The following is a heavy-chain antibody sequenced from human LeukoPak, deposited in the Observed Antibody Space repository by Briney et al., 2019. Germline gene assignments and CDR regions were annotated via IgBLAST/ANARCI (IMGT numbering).Heavy chain of an antibody. CDR3: AKGAFPTAMVTPYFDY. Sequence: PGGSLRLSCAASGFTFSSYWMSWVRQAPGKGLEWVANIKQDGSEKYYVDSVKGRFTISRDNAKNSLYLQMNSLRAEDTAVYYCAKGAFPTAMVTPYFDYWGQGALVTVSS. J-gene: IGHJ4*02. V-gene: IGHV3-7*03. CDR1: GFTFSSYW. D-gene: IGHD5-18*01. CDR2: IKQDGSEK.